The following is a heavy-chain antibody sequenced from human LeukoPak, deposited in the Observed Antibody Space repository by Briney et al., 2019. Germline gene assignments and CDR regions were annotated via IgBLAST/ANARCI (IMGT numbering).Heavy chain of an antibody. V-gene: IGHV1-2*04. D-gene: IGHD1-26*01. CDR1: GYTFTGYY. CDR2: INPNSGGT. CDR3: AREGVKVGAYYFDY. Sequence: GASVKVSCKASGYTFTGYYMHWVRQAPGQGLEWMGWINPNSGGTNYAQKFQGWVTMTRDTSISTAYMELSRLRSDDTAVYYCAREGVKVGAYYFDYWGQGTLVTVSS. J-gene: IGHJ4*02.